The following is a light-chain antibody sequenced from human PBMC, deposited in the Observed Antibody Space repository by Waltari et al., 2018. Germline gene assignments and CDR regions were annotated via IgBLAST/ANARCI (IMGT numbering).Light chain of an antibody. CDR1: SANFANYS. Sequence: NFMLTQPHSVSVSAGKTVIISRTGSSANFANYSVQWYQHRPGNAPVTLIYEDNQRASGVPDRFSGSIDSSSNSASLTISGLRTEDEAYYFCQSYYAYDVIFGGGTKLTVL. J-gene: IGLJ2*01. CDR2: EDN. CDR3: QSYYAYDVI. V-gene: IGLV6-57*02.